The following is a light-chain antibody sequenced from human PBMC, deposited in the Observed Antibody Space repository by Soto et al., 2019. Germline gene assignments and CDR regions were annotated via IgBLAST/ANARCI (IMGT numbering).Light chain of an antibody. CDR1: QDISTS. CDR3: QHYNGYPYT. V-gene: IGKV1-16*01. Sequence: DILMTQSPSSLSASVGDRVTITCRASQDISTSLAWYQQKPGKVPNLLIYGASTLQSGVPSRFSGSGSGTEFTLTISSLQAEDFATYFCQHYNGYPYTFGPGTKLEI. J-gene: IGKJ2*01. CDR2: GAS.